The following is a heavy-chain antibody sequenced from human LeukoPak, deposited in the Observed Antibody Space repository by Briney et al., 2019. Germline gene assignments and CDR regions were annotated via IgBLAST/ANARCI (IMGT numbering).Heavy chain of an antibody. J-gene: IGHJ5*02. CDR1: GYTFTSFG. CDR3: ARTCPLLYCSSSFFDP. V-gene: IGHV1-18*01. D-gene: IGHD2-2*01. Sequence: ASVKVSCKTSGYTFTSFGISWVRQAPGQGLEWMGWISAYNGDTKSAPKFLGRVTMTTDTPTTTAYMDLRSLRSDDTAVYYCARTCPLLYCSSSFFDPWGRGTLVTVSS. CDR2: ISAYNGDT.